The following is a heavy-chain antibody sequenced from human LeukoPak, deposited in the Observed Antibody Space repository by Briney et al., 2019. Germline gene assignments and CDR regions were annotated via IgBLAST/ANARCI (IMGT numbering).Heavy chain of an antibody. Sequence: GASVKVSCKASGGIFSSYAISWVRQAPGQGLEWMGGIIPIFGTANYAQKFQGRVTITADESTSTAYMELSSLRSEDTAVYYCNVLLWFGELLPLHNWFDPWGQGTLVTVSS. J-gene: IGHJ5*02. CDR3: NVLLWFGELLPLHNWFDP. CDR1: GGIFSSYA. V-gene: IGHV1-69*13. CDR2: IIPIFGTA. D-gene: IGHD3-10*01.